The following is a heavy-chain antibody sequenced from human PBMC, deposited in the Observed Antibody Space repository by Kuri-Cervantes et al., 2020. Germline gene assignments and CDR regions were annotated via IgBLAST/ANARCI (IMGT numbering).Heavy chain of an antibody. CDR1: GYTLTELS. Sequence: ASVKVSCKVSGYTLTELSMHWVRQAPGKGLEWMGGFDPEDGETIYAQKFQGRVTMTEDTSTDTAYMELSSLRPEDTAVYYCATWGSGWYRYYFDYWGQGTLVTVSS. J-gene: IGHJ4*02. V-gene: IGHV1-24*01. CDR3: ATWGSGWYRYYFDY. CDR2: FDPEDGET. D-gene: IGHD6-19*01.